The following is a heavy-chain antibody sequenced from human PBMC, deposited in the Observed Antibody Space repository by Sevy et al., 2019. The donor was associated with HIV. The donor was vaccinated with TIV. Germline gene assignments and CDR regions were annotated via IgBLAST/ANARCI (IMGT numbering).Heavy chain of an antibody. J-gene: IGHJ6*02. Sequence: ASVKVSCKASGGTFSSYAISWVRQAPGQGLEWMGGIIPIFGTANYAQKFQGRVTITADESTSTVYMELSSLRSEDTAVYYCASSPYYDFWSGMGSYYGMDVWGQGTTVTVSS. V-gene: IGHV1-69*13. D-gene: IGHD3-3*01. CDR2: IIPIFGTA. CDR3: ASSPYYDFWSGMGSYYGMDV. CDR1: GGTFSSYA.